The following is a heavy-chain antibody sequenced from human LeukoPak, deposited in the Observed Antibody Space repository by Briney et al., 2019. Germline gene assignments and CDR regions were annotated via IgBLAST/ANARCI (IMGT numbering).Heavy chain of an antibody. CDR3: ARFKRADGWSYFDY. V-gene: IGHV4-59*01. CDR2: IHYSGST. J-gene: IGHJ4*02. CDR1: GGSISSYY. D-gene: IGHD6-19*01. Sequence: PSETLSLTCTVSGGSISSYYWSWIRQSPEKGLEWIGNIHYSGSTDQNPSLKSRVTISVDTSKNQFSLKLSSVTAADTAVYYCARFKRADGWSYFDYWGQGTLVTVPS.